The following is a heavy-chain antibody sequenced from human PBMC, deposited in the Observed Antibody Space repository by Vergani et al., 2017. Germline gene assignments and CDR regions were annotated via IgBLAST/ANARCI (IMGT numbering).Heavy chain of an antibody. D-gene: IGHD2-21*02. J-gene: IGHJ4*02. V-gene: IGHV4-30-4*01. Sequence: QVQLQESGPGLVKPSQTLSLTCPVSGGSISSGDYYWSWIRQPPGKGLEWIGDIYHSGSTYYNPSLKSRVTISVDTSKNQFSLKLSSVTAADTAVYYCARVRGDYPFDYWGQGTLVTVSS. CDR3: ARVRGDYPFDY. CDR2: IYHSGST. CDR1: GGSISSGDYY.